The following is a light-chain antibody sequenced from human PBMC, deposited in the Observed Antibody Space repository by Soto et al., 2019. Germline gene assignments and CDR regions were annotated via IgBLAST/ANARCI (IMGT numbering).Light chain of an antibody. CDR1: SNDVGGYNY. J-gene: IGLJ1*01. CDR2: GVS. CDR3: CSYAGSYTYV. Sequence: QSALTQPASVSGSPGQSITISCTGTSNDVGGYNYVSWYQQHPGKAPKLLIYGVSDRPSGVSNRFSGSKSGNAASLTISGLQAEDEGDYYCCSYAGSYTYVFGTGTKVTVL. V-gene: IGLV2-14*03.